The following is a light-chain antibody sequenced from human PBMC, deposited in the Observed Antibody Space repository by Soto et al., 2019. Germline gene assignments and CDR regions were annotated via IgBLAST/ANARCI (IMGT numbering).Light chain of an antibody. V-gene: IGKV3-15*01. J-gene: IGKJ1*01. CDR3: QQYNNWPRT. CDR1: QSVSSN. CDR2: GAS. Sequence: EIVMTQSPATLSVSPGERATLSCRASQSVSSNLAWYQQKPGQAPRLLIYGASTRATGIPARFSGSGSGTELTLTISSLQSEDFSVYYCQQYNNWPRTLGQGNKVDIK.